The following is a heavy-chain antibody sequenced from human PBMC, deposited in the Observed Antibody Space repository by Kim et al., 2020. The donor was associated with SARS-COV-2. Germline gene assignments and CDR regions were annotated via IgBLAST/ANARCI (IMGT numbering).Heavy chain of an antibody. D-gene: IGHD1-7*01. V-gene: IGHV5-10-1*01. Sequence: SPSFQGHVTISADKSISTAYLQWSSLKASDTAMYYCARFDQTGTPGGFVYWGQGTLVTVSS. CDR3: ARFDQTGTPGGFVY. J-gene: IGHJ4*02.